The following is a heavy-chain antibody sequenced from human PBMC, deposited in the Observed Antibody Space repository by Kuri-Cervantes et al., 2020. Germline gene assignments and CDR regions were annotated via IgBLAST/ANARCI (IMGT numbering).Heavy chain of an antibody. CDR1: GFTFSGST. CDR3: ARDQVPYSGYDSPFDY. V-gene: IGHV3-21*01. J-gene: IGHJ4*02. CDR2: ISSSSSYI. D-gene: IGHD5-12*01. Sequence: GESLKISCAASGFTFSGSTVHWVRQASGKGLEWVSSISSSSSYIYYADSVKGRFTISRDNAKNSLYLQMNSLRAEDAAVYYCARDQVPYSGYDSPFDYWGQGTLVTVSS.